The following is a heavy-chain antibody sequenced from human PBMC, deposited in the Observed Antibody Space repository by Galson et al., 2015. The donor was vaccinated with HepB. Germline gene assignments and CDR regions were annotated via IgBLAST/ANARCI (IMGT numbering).Heavy chain of an antibody. CDR3: AKSGHTSGWSGEDF. Sequence: SLRLSCAASEFIFSRYWMSWVRQAPGKGLEWVANINQEGSEKNYVDSVKGRFTISRDNAKNSLYLQMNSLRVEDTAVYYCAKSGHTSGWSGEDFWGQGTLVTVSS. CDR2: INQEGSEK. V-gene: IGHV3-7*01. D-gene: IGHD6-19*01. CDR1: EFIFSRYW. J-gene: IGHJ4*02.